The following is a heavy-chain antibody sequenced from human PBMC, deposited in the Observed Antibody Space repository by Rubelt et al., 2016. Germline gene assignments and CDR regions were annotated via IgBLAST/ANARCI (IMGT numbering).Heavy chain of an antibody. D-gene: IGHD1-26*01. J-gene: IGHJ4*02. CDR3: ARGGATTDY. CDR1: GFTFSGSA. CDR2: IKQDGAKK. Sequence: EVQLVESGGGLVQPGGSLKLSCAASGFTFSGSAMHWVRQASGKGLEWVANIKQDGAKKFYVDSLQGRFTISRDNAKNSLYLQMNSLRAEDTAVYYCARGGATTDYWGQGTLVTVSS. V-gene: IGHV3-7*02.